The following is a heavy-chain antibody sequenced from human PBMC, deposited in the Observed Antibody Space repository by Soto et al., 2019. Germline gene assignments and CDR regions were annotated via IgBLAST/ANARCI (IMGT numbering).Heavy chain of an antibody. Sequence: SETLSLTCPVTGGSISRGGYYWSWIRQHPGKGLEWIGYIYYSGSTYYNPSLKSRVTISVDTSKNQFSLKLSSVTAADTAVYYCARELRFGEDYYGMDVWGQGTTVT. D-gene: IGHD3-10*01. CDR3: ARELRFGEDYYGMDV. CDR2: IYYSGST. CDR1: GGSISRGGYY. J-gene: IGHJ6*02. V-gene: IGHV4-31*03.